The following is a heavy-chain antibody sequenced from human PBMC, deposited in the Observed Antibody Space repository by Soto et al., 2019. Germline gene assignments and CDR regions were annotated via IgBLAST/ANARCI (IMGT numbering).Heavy chain of an antibody. CDR1: GYTFTSYD. CDR3: ARAYRHYDFWSGYSPRDDY. J-gene: IGHJ4*02. Sequence: GASVKVSCKASGYTFTSYDINWVRQATGQGLEWMGWMNPNSGNTGYAQKFQGRVTMTRNTSISTAYMELSSLRSEDTAVYYCARAYRHYDFWSGYSPRDDYWGQGTLVTVSS. D-gene: IGHD3-3*01. CDR2: MNPNSGNT. V-gene: IGHV1-8*01.